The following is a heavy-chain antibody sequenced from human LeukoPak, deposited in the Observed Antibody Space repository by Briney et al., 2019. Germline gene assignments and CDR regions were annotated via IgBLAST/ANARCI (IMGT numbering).Heavy chain of an antibody. V-gene: IGHV1-2*02. D-gene: IGHD6-13*01. CDR3: AREYSSSWYGEGFDY. CDR2: INPNSGGT. Sequence: ASVKVSCKASGYTFTGYYMHWVRQAPGQGLEWMGWINPNSGGTNYAQKFQGRVTMTRDTSISTAYMELSRLRSDDTAVYYCAREYSSSWYGEGFDYRGQGTLVTVSS. J-gene: IGHJ4*02. CDR1: GYTFTGYY.